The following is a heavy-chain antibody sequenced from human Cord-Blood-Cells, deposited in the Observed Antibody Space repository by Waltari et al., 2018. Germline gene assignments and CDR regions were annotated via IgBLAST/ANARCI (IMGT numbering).Heavy chain of an antibody. CDR2: INHSGST. V-gene: IGHV4-34*01. Sequence: QVQLQQRGAGLLKPSETLSLPCAVHGGSFSGYYWRWIRQPPGKGLEWIGEINHSGSTNYNPSLKSRVTISVDTSKNQFSLKLSSVTAADTAVYYCASTLYDSSGYYYDYWGQGTLVTVSS. CDR1: GGSFSGYY. CDR3: ASTLYDSSGYYYDY. J-gene: IGHJ4*02. D-gene: IGHD3-22*01.